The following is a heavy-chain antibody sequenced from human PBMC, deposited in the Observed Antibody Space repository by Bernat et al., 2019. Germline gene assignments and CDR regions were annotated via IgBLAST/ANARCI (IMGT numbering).Heavy chain of an antibody. J-gene: IGHJ6*01. CDR2: IYSGGSI. D-gene: IGHD3-3*01. Sequence: EVQLVESGVGLVQPGGSLRLSCAASGFTVSSNYMSWVRQAPGKGLEWVSVIYSGGSIYYADSVKGRFTISRDNSKNTLYLQMNSLRAEDTAVYYCARDPLPRGIWSDENPYYYGMDVW. CDR3: ARDPLPRGIWSDENPYYYGMDV. V-gene: IGHV3-66*01. CDR1: GFTVSSNY.